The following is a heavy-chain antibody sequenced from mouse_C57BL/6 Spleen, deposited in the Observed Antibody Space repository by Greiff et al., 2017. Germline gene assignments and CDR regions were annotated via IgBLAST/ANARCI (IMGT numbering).Heavy chain of an antibody. Sequence: QVQLQQPGAELVRPGSSVKLSCKASGYTFTSYWMHWVKQRPIQGLEWIGNIDPSDSETHYNQKFKDKATLTVDKSSSTAYMQLSSLTSEDSAVYYCARSTRVVAREGYFDVWGTGTTVTVSS. V-gene: IGHV1-52*01. CDR3: ARSTRVVAREGYFDV. D-gene: IGHD1-1*01. CDR2: IDPSDSET. J-gene: IGHJ1*03. CDR1: GYTFTSYW.